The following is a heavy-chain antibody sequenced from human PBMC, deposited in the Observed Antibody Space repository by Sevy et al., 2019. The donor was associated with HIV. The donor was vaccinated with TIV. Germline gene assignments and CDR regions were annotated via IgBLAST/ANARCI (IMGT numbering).Heavy chain of an antibody. D-gene: IGHD2-2*01. CDR3: ARGAVVIGTAATPVLDF. Sequence: SETLSLTCSVSDDSINSYYWSWIRQPPGKGLEWIGSCYNNIGSTSYNPSLTSLVTISLDTSKNQFSLKLTSVTAADTAVYYCARGAVVIGTAATPVLDFWGLGSLVTVSS. CDR2: CYNNIGST. CDR1: DDSINSYY. J-gene: IGHJ4*02. V-gene: IGHV4-4*08.